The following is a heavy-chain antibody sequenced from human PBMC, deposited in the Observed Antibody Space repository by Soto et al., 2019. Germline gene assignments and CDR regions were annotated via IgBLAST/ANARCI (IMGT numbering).Heavy chain of an antibody. D-gene: IGHD6-13*01. CDR2: ISYDGSNK. V-gene: IGHV3-30*18. J-gene: IGHJ4*02. Sequence: GGSLRLSCAASGFTFSSYGMHWVRQAPGKGLEWVAVISYDGSNKYYADSVKGRFTISRDNSKNTLYLQMNSLRAEDTAVYYCAKGFWATAALDYWGQGTLVTVSS. CDR1: GFTFSSYG. CDR3: AKGFWATAALDY.